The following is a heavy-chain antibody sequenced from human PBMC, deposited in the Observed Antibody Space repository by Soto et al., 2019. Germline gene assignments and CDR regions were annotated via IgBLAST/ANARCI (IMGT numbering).Heavy chain of an antibody. J-gene: IGHJ4*02. CDR3: ARVFPDGWVEPGVVRGYLDT. D-gene: IGHD3-3*01. CDR1: ADSFSSYG. V-gene: IGHV1-69*01. CDR2: IIHIFGTT. Sequence: QVQLVQSGAEVKEPGSAVKVSCKAPADSFSSYGISWVRQAPGQGLEWMGGIIHIFGTTNYSEKFQGRVTITADESTNTDYMELRSLRSEDTALYYCARVFPDGWVEPGVVRGYLDTWGRGTLVTVSS.